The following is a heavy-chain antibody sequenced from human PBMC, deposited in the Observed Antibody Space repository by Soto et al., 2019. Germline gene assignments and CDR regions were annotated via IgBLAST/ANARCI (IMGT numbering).Heavy chain of an antibody. D-gene: IGHD2-15*01. V-gene: IGHV2-26*01. CDR3: ARSIGYCSGGTCYGPNWFDP. Sequence: SGPTLVNPTETLTLTCTVSGFSLSHPRMGVSWIRQPPGKALEWLAHIFSSDEKSYRTSLKSRLTISKDTSKSQVVLTMTKMDPVDTATYYCARSIGYCSGGTCYGPNWFDPWGQGTLVTVSS. J-gene: IGHJ5*02. CDR1: GFSLSHPRMG. CDR2: IFSSDEK.